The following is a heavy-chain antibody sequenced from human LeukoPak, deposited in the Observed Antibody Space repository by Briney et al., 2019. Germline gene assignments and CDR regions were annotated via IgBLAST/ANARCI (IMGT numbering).Heavy chain of an antibody. Sequence: GGSLRLSCAASGFTFSSYSMNWVRQAPGKGLEWVSYISSSSSTIYYADSVKGRFTISRDNAKNSLYLQMNSLRAEDTAVYYCATQLELRIFDYWGQGTLVTVSS. CDR1: GFTFSSYS. J-gene: IGHJ4*02. V-gene: IGHV3-48*01. CDR2: ISSSSSTI. D-gene: IGHD1-7*01. CDR3: ATQLELRIFDY.